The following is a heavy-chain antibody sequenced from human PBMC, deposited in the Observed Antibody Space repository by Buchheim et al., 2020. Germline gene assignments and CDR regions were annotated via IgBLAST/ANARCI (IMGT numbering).Heavy chain of an antibody. J-gene: IGHJ4*02. CDR3: ARDTSVSANYYFDY. Sequence: QVQLVESGGGLVKPGGSLRLSCAASGFTFSDYYMSWFRQAPGKGLEWVSYISSSGSTIYYADSVRGRFLISRDNSRNTIFLQMNSLRTEDTAVYYCARDTSVSANYYFDYWGQGTL. CDR1: GFTFSDYY. V-gene: IGHV3-11*01. CDR2: ISSSGSTI. D-gene: IGHD5/OR15-5a*01.